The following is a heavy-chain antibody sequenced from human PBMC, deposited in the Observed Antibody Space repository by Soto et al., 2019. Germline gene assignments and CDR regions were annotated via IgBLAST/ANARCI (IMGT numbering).Heavy chain of an antibody. CDR1: GFSFSTHW. J-gene: IGHJ4*02. CDR3: ARYGGLIDD. D-gene: IGHD2-15*01. V-gene: IGHV3-7*05. CDR2: IKEDGSDK. Sequence: EVQLVESGGGLVQPGGSLRLSCTASGFSFSTHWMTWVRQAPGKGREGVASIKEDGSDKYYVDAVKGRFTISRDNAEKSLYLKINSLRAEDTAMYHCARYGGLIDDGGRGPRVTVPS.